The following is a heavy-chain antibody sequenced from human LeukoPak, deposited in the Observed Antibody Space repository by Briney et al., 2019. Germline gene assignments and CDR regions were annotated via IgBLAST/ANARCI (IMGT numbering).Heavy chain of an antibody. J-gene: IGHJ4*02. V-gene: IGHV2-70*11. CDR1: GFSLSTSGMC. D-gene: IGHD3-22*01. CDR2: IDWDDDK. CDR3: ARMHYDTSGFYYFDS. Sequence: SGPTLVNPPQTLTLTCSFSGFSLSTSGMCVSWIRQPPGKALEWLARIDWDDDKYYSSSLKTRLTISKDTSKYQVVLTMTNMDPVDTATYYCARMHYDTSGFYYFDSWGQGTLVTVSS.